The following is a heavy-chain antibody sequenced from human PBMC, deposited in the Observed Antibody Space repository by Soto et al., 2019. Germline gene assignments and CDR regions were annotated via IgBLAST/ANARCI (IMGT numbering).Heavy chain of an antibody. Sequence: QVQLMQSGAEVKKPGALVKVSCKASGDTFTDYYIHWVQQAPGQGLEWMGTVNPSGGHTTYAQHSLGRVSITRDTSTSTGYMELTSLTSDETPLYYCARGGHVVVVTAASDYWGQGTLVTVSS. CDR3: ARGGHVVVVTAASDY. V-gene: IGHV1-46*01. J-gene: IGHJ4*02. CDR2: VNPSGGHT. CDR1: GDTFTDYY. D-gene: IGHD2-21*02.